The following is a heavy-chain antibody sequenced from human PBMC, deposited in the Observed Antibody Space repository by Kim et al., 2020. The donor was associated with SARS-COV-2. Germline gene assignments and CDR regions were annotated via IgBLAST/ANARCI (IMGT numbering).Heavy chain of an antibody. CDR2: ISGSGGSI. CDR3: AKGSIAVPRGYYSYMDV. V-gene: IGHV3-23*01. J-gene: IGHJ6*03. CDR1: GFTISNYA. D-gene: IGHD6-19*01. Sequence: GGSLRLFCAASGFTISNYAMSWVRQAPGKGLEWVSVISGSGGSIYYADSVKGRFTISRDNSKNTLYLQMNSLRAEDTAVYYCAKGSIAVPRGYYSYMDVWGKGTTVTVSS.